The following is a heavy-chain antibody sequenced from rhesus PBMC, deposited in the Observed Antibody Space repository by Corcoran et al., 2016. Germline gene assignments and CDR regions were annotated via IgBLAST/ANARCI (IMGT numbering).Heavy chain of an antibody. CDR3: ARDRGYSNYGDY. Sequence: QVQLQESGPAVVKPSETLSLTCAVSGGSISSSNWWSWIRQSPGKGLEWIGGIYGGCGSTSYNPTLKRRVIISIDTSKNQFSLRRSSVTAADTAVYYCARDRGYSNYGDYWGQGVLVTVSS. V-gene: IGHV4-93*01. J-gene: IGHJ4*01. CDR2: IYGGCGST. D-gene: IGHD4-23*01. CDR1: GGSISSSNW.